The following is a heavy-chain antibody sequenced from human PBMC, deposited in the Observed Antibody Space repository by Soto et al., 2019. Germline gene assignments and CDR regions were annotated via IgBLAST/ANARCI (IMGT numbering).Heavy chain of an antibody. CDR1: GGSVSSGSYY. Sequence: PSETLSLTGTVSGGSVSSGSYYWSWIRQPPGKGLEWIGYIYYSGSTNYNPSLKSRVTISVDTSKNQFSLKLSSVTAADTAVYYCARDSPAYYYDSSGYYYYYGMDVWGQGTTVTVSS. V-gene: IGHV4-61*01. CDR3: ARDSPAYYYDSSGYYYYYGMDV. D-gene: IGHD3-22*01. J-gene: IGHJ6*02. CDR2: IYYSGST.